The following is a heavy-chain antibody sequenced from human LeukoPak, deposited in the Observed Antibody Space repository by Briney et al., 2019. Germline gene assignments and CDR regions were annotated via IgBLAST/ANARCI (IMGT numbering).Heavy chain of an antibody. CDR2: ISSNGGST. CDR1: GFTFSSYA. CDR3: AKDQVISGSEASDI. J-gene: IGHJ3*02. V-gene: IGHV3-64*01. D-gene: IGHD2-21*01. Sequence: GGSLRLSCAASGFTFSSYAMHWVRQAPGKGLEYVSAISSNGGSTYYANSVKGRFTISRDNSKNTLYLQMGSLRAEDTAVYYCAKDQVISGSEASDIWGQGTMVTVSS.